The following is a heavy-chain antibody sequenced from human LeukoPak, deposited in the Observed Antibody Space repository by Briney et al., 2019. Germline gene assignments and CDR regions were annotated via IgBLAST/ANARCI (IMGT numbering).Heavy chain of an antibody. CDR2: ISAYNGNT. Sequence: GASVTVSCKASGYTFTSYGISWVRQAPGQGLEWMGWISAYNGNTNYAQKLQGRVTMTTDTSTSTAYMELRSLRSDDTAVYYCARDRTTAPFFYYYMDVWGKGTTVTVSS. V-gene: IGHV1-18*01. CDR1: GYTFTSYG. D-gene: IGHD1-7*01. CDR3: ARDRTTAPFFYYYMDV. J-gene: IGHJ6*03.